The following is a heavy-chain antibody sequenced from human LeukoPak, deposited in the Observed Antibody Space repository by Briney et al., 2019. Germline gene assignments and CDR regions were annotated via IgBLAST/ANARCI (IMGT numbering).Heavy chain of an antibody. CDR1: GDSITSGIYF. V-gene: IGHV4-31*03. Sequence: SETLSLTCTVSGDSITSGIYFWTWIRQPPGKGLEWIGYIYHRGSTDANPSLKSRATISLDTSNNQFSLSLSSVTAADTAVYFCAREDSVTKAFDYWGQGTLVTVSS. J-gene: IGHJ4*02. D-gene: IGHD4-17*01. CDR2: IYHRGST. CDR3: AREDSVTKAFDY.